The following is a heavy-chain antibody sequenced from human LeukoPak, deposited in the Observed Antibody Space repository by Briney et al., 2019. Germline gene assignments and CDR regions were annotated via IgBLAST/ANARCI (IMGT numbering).Heavy chain of an antibody. Sequence: GGSLRLSCAASGFTFSSYGMHWVRQAPGKGLEWVAGIWYDGSNKYYADSVEGRFTISRDNSKNTLYLQMNSLRAEDTAVYYCARDLNYCYDSVDIFDYWGQGTLVTVSS. CDR2: IWYDGSNK. D-gene: IGHD3-22*01. V-gene: IGHV3-33*08. J-gene: IGHJ4*02. CDR1: GFTFSSYG. CDR3: ARDLNYCYDSVDIFDY.